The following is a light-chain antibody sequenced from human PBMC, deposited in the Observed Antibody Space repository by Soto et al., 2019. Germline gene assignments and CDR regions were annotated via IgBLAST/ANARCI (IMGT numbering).Light chain of an antibody. J-gene: IGLJ1*01. CDR1: SSDVGYYDY. V-gene: IGLV2-8*01. Sequence: SALTRPPSASGFPGQSVTSSCTGTSSDVGYYDYVSWYQQHPGKAPKLVIYEVTKRPSGVPDRVSASKSGNTASLTVSGLRAEDEADYYCSSYAGSNNLGFGSGTKVTVL. CDR2: EVT. CDR3: SSYAGSNNLG.